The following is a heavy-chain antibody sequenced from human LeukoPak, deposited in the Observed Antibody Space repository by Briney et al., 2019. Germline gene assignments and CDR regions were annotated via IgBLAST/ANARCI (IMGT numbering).Heavy chain of an antibody. Sequence: GSLRLSCAASGFTFSSYGMHWVRQAPGKGLEWVAVIWYDGSNKYYADSVKGRFTISRDNSKNTLYPQMNSLRAEDTAVYYCARDQMGTIRFFDYWGQGTLVTVSS. J-gene: IGHJ4*02. V-gene: IGHV3-33*01. CDR1: GFTFSSYG. CDR3: ARDQMGTIRFFDY. D-gene: IGHD5-24*01. CDR2: IWYDGSNK.